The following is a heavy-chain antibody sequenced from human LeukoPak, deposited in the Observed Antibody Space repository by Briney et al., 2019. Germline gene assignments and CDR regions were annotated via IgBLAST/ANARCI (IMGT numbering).Heavy chain of an antibody. CDR1: GYTLTGHY. V-gene: IGHV1-2*02. J-gene: IGHJ4*02. CDR3: ARDLGSYYDSSGPRYYFDY. D-gene: IGHD3-22*01. Sequence: DASVKVSCKASGYTLTGHYMHWVRQAPGQRLEWTGWNNPNSGGTNYAQKFQGRVTMTRDTSISTAYMELSRLRSDDTAVYYCARDLGSYYDSSGPRYYFDYWGQGTLVTVSS. CDR2: NNPNSGGT.